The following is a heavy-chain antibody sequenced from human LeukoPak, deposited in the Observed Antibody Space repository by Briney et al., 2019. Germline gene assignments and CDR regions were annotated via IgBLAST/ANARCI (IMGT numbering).Heavy chain of an antibody. J-gene: IGHJ1*01. V-gene: IGHV3-74*01. CDR3: ASVGSGYYPFRIQH. CDR2: INSDGSST. D-gene: IGHD3-22*01. CDR1: GFTFSSYW. Sequence: PGRSLRLSCAASGFTFSSYWMHWVRQAPGKGLVWVSRINSDGSSTSYADSVKGRFTISRDNAKNTLYLQMNSLRAEDTAVYYCASVGSGYYPFRIQHWGQGTLVTVSS.